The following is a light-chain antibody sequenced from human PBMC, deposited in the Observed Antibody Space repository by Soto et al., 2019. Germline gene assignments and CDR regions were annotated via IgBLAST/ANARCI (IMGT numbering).Light chain of an antibody. CDR1: QSVSSTY. CDR3: QQYGNSPRT. Sequence: EIVLTQSPVTLSLSPGERATLSCRASQSVSSTYLAWYQQKPGQAPRLLIYGASTRATGIPDRFSGSGSGTDFTLTISRLEPEDFAMYYCQQYGNSPRTFGQGTKVDIK. J-gene: IGKJ1*01. V-gene: IGKV3-20*01. CDR2: GAS.